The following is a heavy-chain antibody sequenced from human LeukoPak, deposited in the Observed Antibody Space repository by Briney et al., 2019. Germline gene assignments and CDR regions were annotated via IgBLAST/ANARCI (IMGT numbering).Heavy chain of an antibody. CDR2: ISAYNGNT. J-gene: IGHJ4*02. D-gene: IGHD3-16*01. Sequence: ASVKVSCKASGYTFTSYGISWVRQAPGQGLEWMEWISAYNGNTNYAQKPQGRVTMTTDTSTSTAYMELRSLRSDDTAVYYCARVVLGGYITNPFDYWGQGTLVTVSS. V-gene: IGHV1-18*01. CDR1: GYTFTSYG. CDR3: ARVVLGGYITNPFDY.